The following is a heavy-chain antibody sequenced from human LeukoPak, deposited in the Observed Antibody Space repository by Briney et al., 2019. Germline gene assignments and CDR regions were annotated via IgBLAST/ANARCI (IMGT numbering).Heavy chain of an antibody. CDR1: GFNFHNFA. V-gene: IGHV3-30*04. CDR2: ISNDDRNK. J-gene: IGHJ3*02. D-gene: IGHD1-26*01. CDR3: ARSELAIDAFDI. Sequence: PGGSLRLSCVASGFNFHNFAMHWVRQAPGKGLEWVAVISNDDRNKYYTDSVKGRFTISRDNSKNTLYLQMNSLRAEDTAVYYCARSELAIDAFDIWGQGTMVTVSS.